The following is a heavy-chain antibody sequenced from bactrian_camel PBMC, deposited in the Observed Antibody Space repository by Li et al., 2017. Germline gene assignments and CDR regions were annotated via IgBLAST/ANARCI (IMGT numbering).Heavy chain of an antibody. J-gene: IGHJ4*01. D-gene: IGHD6*01. CDR1: GFSVDDSE. CDR2: LGRTIGDT. Sequence: VQLVESGGDLVQTGENLRLSCTVSGFSVDDSEIGWYRQAPGKEREGVAAIHRLGRTIGDTNYADSVKGRVSISKDNAKNTLFLQMDSLKPEDTAMYYCAADLTGDSWPHLRADYWGQGTQVTVS. V-gene: IGHV3S63*01. CDR3: AADLTGDSWPHLRADY.